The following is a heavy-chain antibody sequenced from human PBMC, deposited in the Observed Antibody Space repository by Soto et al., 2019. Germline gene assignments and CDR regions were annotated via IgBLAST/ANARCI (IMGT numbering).Heavy chain of an antibody. V-gene: IGHV3-21*01. CDR2: ISSSSSYI. D-gene: IGHD2-15*01. CDR3: ARDWVPGYCSGGSCRGNY. Sequence: GGSLRLSCAASGFTFSSYSMNWVRQAPGKGLEWVSSISSSSSYIYYADSVKGRFTISRDNAKNSLYLQMNSLRAEDTAVYYCARDWVPGYCSGGSCRGNYWGQGTLVTVSS. J-gene: IGHJ4*02. CDR1: GFTFSSYS.